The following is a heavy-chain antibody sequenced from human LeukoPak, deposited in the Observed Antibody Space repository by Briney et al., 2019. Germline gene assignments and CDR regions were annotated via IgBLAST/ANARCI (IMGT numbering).Heavy chain of an antibody. D-gene: IGHD2-2*01. CDR1: GSSISSHY. CDR3: ARAPLGYCSSTSCPRSYYFDY. V-gene: IGHV4-59*11. J-gene: IGHJ4*02. CDR2: IYYSGST. Sequence: SETLSLTCTVSGSSISSHYWSWIRRPPGKGLEWIGYIYYSGSTNYNPSLKSRVTISVDTSKNQFSLKLSSVTAADTAVHYCARAPLGYCSSTSCPRSYYFDYWGQGTLVTVSS.